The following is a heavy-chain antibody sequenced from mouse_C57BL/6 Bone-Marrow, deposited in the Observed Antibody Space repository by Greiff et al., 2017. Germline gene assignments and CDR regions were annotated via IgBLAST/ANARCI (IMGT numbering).Heavy chain of an antibody. Sequence: VPLVESGPGLVQPSQSLSITCTVSGFSLPSYGVHWVCQSPGKGLAWLGVIWRGGRTDYNAAFMSRLSITKDNSRSKVFFKMNSLQADETAIYYCARIGDSYYAMDYWGQGTSITVSS. CDR2: IWRGGRT. V-gene: IGHV2-5*01. J-gene: IGHJ4*01. CDR1: GFSLPSYG. D-gene: IGHD3-1*01. CDR3: ARIGDSYYAMDY.